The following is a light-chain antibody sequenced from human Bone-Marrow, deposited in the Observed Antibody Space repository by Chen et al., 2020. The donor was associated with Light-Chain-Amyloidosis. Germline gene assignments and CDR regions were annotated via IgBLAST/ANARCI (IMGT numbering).Light chain of an antibody. J-gene: IGLJ3*02. CDR1: NIGSTS. Sequence: SYVLTQPSSVSVAPGQTATIACGGNNIGSTSVHWYQQTPGQAPLRVVYDDSDRPSGIPERLSGSNSGNTATLTISRVEAGDAADYYCPVWDRSSDRPVFGGGTKLTVL. CDR3: PVWDRSSDRPV. CDR2: DDS. V-gene: IGLV3-21*02.